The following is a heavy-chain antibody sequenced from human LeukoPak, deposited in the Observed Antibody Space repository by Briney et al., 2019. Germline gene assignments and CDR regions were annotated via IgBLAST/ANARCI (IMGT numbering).Heavy chain of an antibody. J-gene: IGHJ4*02. D-gene: IGHD1-26*01. V-gene: IGHV3-21*01. CDR1: GFTFSTYS. Sequence: SGGSLRLSCAASGFTFSTYSMNWVRQAPGKGLEWVSSNFSSSGFISYADAVKGRFTISRDNAKNSLYLQMNSLRAEDTAVYYCARAVSGSYFDYWGQGTLVTVSS. CDR2: NFSSSGFI. CDR3: ARAVSGSYFDY.